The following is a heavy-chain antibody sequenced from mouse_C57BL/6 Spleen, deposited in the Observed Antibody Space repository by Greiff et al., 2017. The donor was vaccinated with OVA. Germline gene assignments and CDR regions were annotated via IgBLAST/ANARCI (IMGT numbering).Heavy chain of an antibody. CDR2: IDPSDSET. CDR3: ARGGYHWYFDV. CDR1: GYPFPSYW. J-gene: IGHJ1*03. V-gene: IGHV1-52*01. D-gene: IGHD2-2*01. Sequence: VQLQQPGAELVRPGSSVKLSCKASGYPFPSYWMHWVKQRPIQGLEWVGKIDPSDSETHYNQKFKDKGTWAVDKASSSAYMQRSRLTSEDSAVYYCARGGYHWYFDVWGTGTTVTVSS.